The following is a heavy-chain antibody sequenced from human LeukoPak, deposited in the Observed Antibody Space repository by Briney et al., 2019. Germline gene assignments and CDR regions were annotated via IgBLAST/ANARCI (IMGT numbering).Heavy chain of an antibody. CDR2: IFHSGNT. CDR1: GDSISSYY. CDR3: ARQPYTIGAYYFDY. D-gene: IGHD1-26*01. Sequence: PPETLSLTCIVSGDSISSYYWSWIRQPPGKGLEWIGYIFHSGNTNYNPSLKSRVTMSIDTSKHQFSLRLSSVTAADTAVYYCARQPYTIGAYYFDYWGPGTLVSVSS. J-gene: IGHJ4*02. V-gene: IGHV4-59*08.